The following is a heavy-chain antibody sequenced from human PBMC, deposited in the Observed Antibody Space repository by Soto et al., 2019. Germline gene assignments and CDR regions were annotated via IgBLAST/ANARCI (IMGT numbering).Heavy chain of an antibody. J-gene: IGHJ4*02. CDR1: GFTFSSYN. CDR3: ARNRNFYDGGASRDY. Sequence: EVQLVESGGGLVKPGGSLRLSCAASGFTFSSYNMHWVRQAPGKGLEWVSSISAGSTYIDYADSVKGRFTISRDNAKNSMYLQMNSLRAEDTAVYYCARNRNFYDGGASRDYWGQGTLVTVSS. V-gene: IGHV3-21*01. CDR2: ISAGSTYI. D-gene: IGHD3-22*01.